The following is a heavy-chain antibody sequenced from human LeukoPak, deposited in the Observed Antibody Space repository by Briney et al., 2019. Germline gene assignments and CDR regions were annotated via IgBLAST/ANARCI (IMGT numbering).Heavy chain of an antibody. D-gene: IGHD2-2*01. CDR3: ARPRGCGSSRCNNFDY. CDR1: GFTFSSYW. Sequence: GGSLRLSCAASGFTFSSYWMSWVRQAPGKGLEWVANIKQDGSEKYYVDSVKGRFTISRDNAKNSLYLQMNSLRAEDTAVYYCARPRGCGSSRCNNFDYWGQGTLVTVSS. CDR2: IKQDGSEK. J-gene: IGHJ4*02. V-gene: IGHV3-7*01.